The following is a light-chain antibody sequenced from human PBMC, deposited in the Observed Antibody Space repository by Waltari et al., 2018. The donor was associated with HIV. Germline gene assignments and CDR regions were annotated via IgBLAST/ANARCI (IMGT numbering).Light chain of an antibody. J-gene: IGLJ3*02. CDR2: RNN. CDR1: SSNIGSNY. CDR3: AAWDDTRGGLWV. Sequence: QSVLTQPPSTSGTPGQRVTISCFGSSSNIGSNYVYCYQQLPGTAPKLLIYRNNQRPSGVPDRFSGSKSGTSASLAISGLRSEDEGDYSCAAWDDTRGGLWVFGGGTKVTVL. V-gene: IGLV1-47*01.